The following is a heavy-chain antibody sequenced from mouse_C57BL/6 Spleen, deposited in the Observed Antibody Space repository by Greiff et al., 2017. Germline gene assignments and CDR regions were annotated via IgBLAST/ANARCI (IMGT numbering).Heavy chain of an antibody. D-gene: IGHD2-4*01. CDR2: INPNNGGT. CDR3: ARGDDYDHVSYWYFDV. J-gene: IGHJ1*03. V-gene: IGHV1-26*01. Sequence: EVKLQQSGPELVKPGASVKISCKASGYTFTDYYMNWVKQSHGKSLEWIGDINPNNGGTSYNQKFKGKATLTVDKSSSTAYMELRSLTSEDSAVYYCARGDDYDHVSYWYFDVWGTGTTVTVSS. CDR1: GYTFTDYY.